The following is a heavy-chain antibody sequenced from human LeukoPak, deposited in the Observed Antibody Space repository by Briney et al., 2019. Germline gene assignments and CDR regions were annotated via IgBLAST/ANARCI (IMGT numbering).Heavy chain of an antibody. CDR3: ARMKSGSSGVDY. J-gene: IGHJ4*02. V-gene: IGHV4-59*01. CDR1: GGSISSYY. Sequence: SETLSLTCTVSGGSISSYYWSWIRQPPGKGLEWIGYIYYSGSTHYNPSLKSRVTISVDTSKNQFSLKLSSVTAADTAVYYCARMKSGSSGVDYWGQGTLVTVSS. D-gene: IGHD1-26*01. CDR2: IYYSGST.